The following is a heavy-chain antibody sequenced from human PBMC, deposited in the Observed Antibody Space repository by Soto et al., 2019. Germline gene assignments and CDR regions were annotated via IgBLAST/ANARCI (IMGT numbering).Heavy chain of an antibody. CDR2: IKQDGSEK. J-gene: IGHJ6*02. CDR3: ARDTEVVPAAMYDEVGYYYGMDV. Sequence: GGSLRLSCAASGFTFSSYWMSWVRQAPGKGLEWVANIKQDGSEKYYVDSVKGRFTISRDNAKNSLYLQMNSLRAEDTAVYYCARDTEVVPAAMYDEVGYYYGMDVWGQGTTVTVS. V-gene: IGHV3-7*03. D-gene: IGHD2-2*01. CDR1: GFTFSSYW.